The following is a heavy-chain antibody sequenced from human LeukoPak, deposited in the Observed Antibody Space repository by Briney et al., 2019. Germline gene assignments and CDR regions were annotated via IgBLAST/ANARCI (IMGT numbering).Heavy chain of an antibody. D-gene: IGHD3-22*01. CDR2: ISYDGSNK. Sequence: GGSLRLSCAASGFSFSSYGMHWVRQAPGKGLEWVAVISYDGSNKYYADSVKGRFTISRDNSKNTLYLQMNSLRAEDTAVYYCAKDLDYYDSSGLFDYWGQGTLVTVSS. V-gene: IGHV3-30*18. CDR3: AKDLDYYDSSGLFDY. CDR1: GFSFSSYG. J-gene: IGHJ4*02.